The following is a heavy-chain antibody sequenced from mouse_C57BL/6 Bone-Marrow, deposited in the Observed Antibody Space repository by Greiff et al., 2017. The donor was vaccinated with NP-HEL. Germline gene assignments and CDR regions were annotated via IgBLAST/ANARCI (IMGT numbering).Heavy chain of an antibody. J-gene: IGHJ1*03. Sequence: DVKLVESGGGLVQSGRSLRLSCATSGFTFSDFYMEWVRQAPGQGLEWIAASRNKANDYTTEYSASVKGRFIVARDTAQSILYLQMNALRAEDTAIYYCARDNWDWYFDVWGTGTTVTVSS. CDR2: SRNKANDYTT. CDR1: GFTFSDFY. CDR3: ARDNWDWYFDV. D-gene: IGHD4-1*01. V-gene: IGHV7-1*01.